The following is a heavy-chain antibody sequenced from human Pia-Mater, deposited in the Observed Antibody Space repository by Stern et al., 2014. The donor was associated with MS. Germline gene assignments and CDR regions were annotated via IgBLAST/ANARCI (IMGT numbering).Heavy chain of an antibody. CDR3: ARHQGGVAAN. D-gene: IGHD6-13*01. J-gene: IGHJ4*02. CDR2: ISPMFGVA. V-gene: IGHV1-69*01. Sequence: VQLVESGAEVKKPESSVKVSCKASGGSFSSFDISWVLQAPGQRLEWLGEISPMFGVANYAQNFQGRVTFTADESTSTAYMELSSLRSEDTAVYYCARHQGGVAANWGQGTLVTVSS. CDR1: GGSFSSFD.